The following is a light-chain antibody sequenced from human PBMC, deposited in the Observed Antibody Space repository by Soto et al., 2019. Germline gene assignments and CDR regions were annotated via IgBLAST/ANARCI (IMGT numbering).Light chain of an antibody. Sequence: QSALTQPASVSASPGQSITISCSGTSSDVGAYNYVAWYQQFPGKTPKLIIYGVSSRPSGVSSRFSGSKSGNTASLTISGLQAEDEADYYCISYIGSSTSYVFGTGTKLTVL. V-gene: IGLV2-14*01. CDR1: SSDVGAYNY. CDR3: ISYIGSSTSYV. CDR2: GVS. J-gene: IGLJ1*01.